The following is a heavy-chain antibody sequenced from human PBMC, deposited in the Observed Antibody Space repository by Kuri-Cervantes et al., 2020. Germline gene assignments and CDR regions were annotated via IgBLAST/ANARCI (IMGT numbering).Heavy chain of an antibody. Sequence: SETLSLTCAVYGGSFSGYYWSWIRQPPGKGLEWIGEINHSGSTNYNPSLKSRVTISVDTSKNQFSLQLRSVTAADTAVYYCGRAPESWGQGTLVTVSS. V-gene: IGHV4-34*01. CDR3: GRAPES. J-gene: IGHJ5*02. CDR1: GGSFSGYY. CDR2: INHSGST.